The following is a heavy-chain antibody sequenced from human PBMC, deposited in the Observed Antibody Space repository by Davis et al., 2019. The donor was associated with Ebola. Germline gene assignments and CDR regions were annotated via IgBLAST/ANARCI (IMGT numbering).Heavy chain of an antibody. V-gene: IGHV3-7*01. J-gene: IGHJ4*02. Sequence: GESLKISCAASGFTFSSYWMSWVRHAPRIXXXXXSNIKQDGSEKYYVDSVKGRFTISRDNAKNSLYLQMNSLRAEDTAVYYCARDIVNIPVYWGQGTLVTVSS. CDR3: ARDIVNIPVY. CDR1: GFTFSSYW. D-gene: IGHD2-21*01. CDR2: IKQDGSEK.